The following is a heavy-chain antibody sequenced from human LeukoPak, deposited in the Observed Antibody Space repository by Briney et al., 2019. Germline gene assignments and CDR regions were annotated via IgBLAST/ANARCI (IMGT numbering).Heavy chain of an antibody. CDR1: GYTFTGYF. D-gene: IGHD2-15*01. J-gene: IGHJ5*02. V-gene: IGHV1-2*02. CDR2: INPSSGGT. CDR3: ARGSDGHIVAESGGVGLICFDP. Sequence: GASVKVSCKPSGYTFTGYFIHWVRQAPGQGLEWMGWINPSSGGTNYAQKFQGRVAMTRDTSISTLYMEVKSLRSDDTAVYYCARGSDGHIVAESGGVGLICFDPWGQGTLVTVSS.